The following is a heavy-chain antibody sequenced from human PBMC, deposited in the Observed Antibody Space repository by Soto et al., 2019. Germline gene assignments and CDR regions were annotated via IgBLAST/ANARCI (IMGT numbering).Heavy chain of an antibody. D-gene: IGHD3-10*01. CDR1: GGSISSGGYS. CDR3: ARVIEVRGTMVRGVIRWFDP. J-gene: IGHJ5*02. Sequence: SETLSLTCAVSGGSISSGGYSWSWIRQPPGKGLEWIGYIYHSGSTYYNPSLKSRVTISVDRSKNQFSLKLSSVTAADTAVYYCARVIEVRGTMVRGVIRWFDPWGQGTLVTVSS. V-gene: IGHV4-30-2*01. CDR2: IYHSGST.